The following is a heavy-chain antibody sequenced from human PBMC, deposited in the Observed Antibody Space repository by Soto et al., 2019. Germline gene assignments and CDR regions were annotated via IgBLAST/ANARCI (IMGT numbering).Heavy chain of an antibody. V-gene: IGHV4-31*03. CDR1: GGSISSTGYQ. J-gene: IGHJ5*02. CDR2: IYYSGTT. D-gene: IGHD3-10*01. CDR3: ARVGEIIGDH. Sequence: SETLSLTCTVSGGSISSTGYQWSWIRQHPGKGLEWIGYIYYSGTTYYNPSLKSRVTTSIDTSKSQFSLNLSPVTAADTAVYYCARVGEIIGDHWGQGTLVTVSS.